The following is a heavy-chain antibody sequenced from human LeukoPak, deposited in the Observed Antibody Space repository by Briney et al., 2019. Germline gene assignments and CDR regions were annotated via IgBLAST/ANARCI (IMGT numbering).Heavy chain of an antibody. D-gene: IGHD3-10*01. V-gene: IGHV3-48*01. CDR3: ASVDYGSGNDAFDI. CDR1: GFTFSSYW. Sequence: PGGSLRLSCAASGFTFSSYWMSWVRQAPGKGLEWVSYISSSSSTIYYADSVKGRFTISRDNAKNSLYLQMNSLRAEDTAVYYCASVDYGSGNDAFDIWGQGTMVTVSS. J-gene: IGHJ3*02. CDR2: ISSSSSTI.